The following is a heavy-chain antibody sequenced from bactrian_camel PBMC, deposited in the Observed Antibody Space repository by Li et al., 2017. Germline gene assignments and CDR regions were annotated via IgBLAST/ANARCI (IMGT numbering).Heavy chain of an antibody. CDR2: LASDGSS. Sequence: HVQLVESGGGSVQAGGSLRLSCAFDAYTPANVRMAWFRQAPGKEREGVASLASDGSSIYANSLKGRFSISKDNARNWLDLQMDSLEPGDTARYYCAADRRRHGLPSLRPGDYSVWGQGTQVTVS. CDR3: AADRRRHGLPSLRPGDYSV. D-gene: IGHD2*01. J-gene: IGHJ4*01. CDR1: AYTPANVR. V-gene: IGHV3S53*01.